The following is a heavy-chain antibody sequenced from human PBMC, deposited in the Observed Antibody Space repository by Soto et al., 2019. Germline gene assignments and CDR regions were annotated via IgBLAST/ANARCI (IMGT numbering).Heavy chain of an antibody. D-gene: IGHD3-22*01. CDR2: ISGIFGST. V-gene: IGHV3-23*01. CDR1: GFTFSSYA. CDR3: AKNVSMTYFDY. Sequence: GGSLRLSCAASGFTFSSYAMIWVRQAPVNGLEFVSAISGIFGSTYYADSVKGRFTISRYNSKNTLYLQMNSLRAEDTAVYYCAKNVSMTYFDYWGQGTLVTVSS. J-gene: IGHJ4*02.